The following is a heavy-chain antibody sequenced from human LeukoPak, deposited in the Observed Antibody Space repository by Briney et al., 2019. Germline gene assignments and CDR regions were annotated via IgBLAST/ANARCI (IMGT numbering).Heavy chain of an antibody. Sequence: SETLSLTCTVSGGSISSGSYYWSWIRQPAGKGLEWIGRIYTSGSTNYNPSLKSRVTMSVDTSKNQFSLKLSSVTAAGTAVYYCARGGGLRYFDWLLAFDIWGQGTMVTVSS. CDR3: ARGGGLRYFDWLLAFDI. CDR1: GGSISSGSYY. CDR2: IYTSGST. D-gene: IGHD3-9*01. J-gene: IGHJ3*02. V-gene: IGHV4-61*02.